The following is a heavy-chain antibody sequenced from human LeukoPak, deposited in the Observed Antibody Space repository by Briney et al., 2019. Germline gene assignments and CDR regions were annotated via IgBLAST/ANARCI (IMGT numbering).Heavy chain of an antibody. Sequence: GGSLRLSCAASGFTFSSYWMHWVRPAPGKGLVWVSRIYSDGSSTSYADSVKGRFTISRDNAKNPLYLQMNSLRAEDTAVYYCARDLAPTYYDLWSGSALDAFDIGGQGTMVTVSS. CDR1: GFTFSSYW. J-gene: IGHJ3*02. D-gene: IGHD3-3*01. V-gene: IGHV3-74*01. CDR3: ARDLAPTYYDLWSGSALDAFDI. CDR2: IYSDGSST.